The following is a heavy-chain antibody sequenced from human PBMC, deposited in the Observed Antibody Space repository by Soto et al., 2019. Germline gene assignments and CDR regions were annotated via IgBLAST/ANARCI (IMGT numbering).Heavy chain of an antibody. CDR3: ARSGYDSSGYYRFFDY. CDR2: INHSGST. D-gene: IGHD3-22*01. CDR1: GGSFSGYY. J-gene: IGHJ4*02. Sequence: SETLSLTCAVYGGSFSGYYWSWIRQPPGKGLEWIGEINHSGSTNYNPSLKSRVTISVDTSKNQFSLMLSSVTAADTAVYYCARSGYDSSGYYRFFDYWGQGTLVTVSS. V-gene: IGHV4-34*01.